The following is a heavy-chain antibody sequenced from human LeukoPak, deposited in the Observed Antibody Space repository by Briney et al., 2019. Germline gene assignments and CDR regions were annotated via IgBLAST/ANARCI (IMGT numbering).Heavy chain of an antibody. J-gene: IGHJ4*02. V-gene: IGHV3-23*01. Sequence: PGGSLRLSCAASGFTFSSYAMSCVCQAPGKGLEWVSAISGSGGSTYYADSVKGRFTISRDNSKNTLYLQMNSLRAEDTAVYYSPKAAYDILTGCDYWGQGTLVTVSS. CDR2: ISGSGGST. D-gene: IGHD3-9*01. CDR3: PKAAYDILTGCDY. CDR1: GFTFSSYA.